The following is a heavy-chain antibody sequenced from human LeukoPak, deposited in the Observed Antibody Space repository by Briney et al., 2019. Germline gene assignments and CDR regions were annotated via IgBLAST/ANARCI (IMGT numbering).Heavy chain of an antibody. CDR3: ARGQYYYDSSGYYRFDP. V-gene: IGHV1-46*01. D-gene: IGHD3-22*01. J-gene: IGHJ5*02. CDR1: GYTFTSYY. Sequence: ASVKVSCKASGYTFTSYYVHWVRQAPGQGLEWMGIINPSGGSTSYARKFQGRVTMTRDTSTSTVYMELSSLRSEDTAVYYCARGQYYYDSSGYYRFDPWGQGTLVTVSS. CDR2: INPSGGST.